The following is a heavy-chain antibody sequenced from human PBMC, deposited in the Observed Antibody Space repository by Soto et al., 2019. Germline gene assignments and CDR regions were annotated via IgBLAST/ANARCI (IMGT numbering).Heavy chain of an antibody. CDR1: GFTFSSYG. CDR3: ARDHDDGGSPYNWFDP. V-gene: IGHV3-33*01. D-gene: IGHD1-26*01. J-gene: IGHJ5*02. CDR2: IWYDGSNN. Sequence: QVQLVESGGGVVQPGRSLRLSCAASGFTFSSYGMHWVRQAPGKGLEWVAVIWYDGSNNYYADSVKGRFTISRDNSKNTLYLQMNSLRAEDTAVYYCARDHDDGGSPYNWFDPWGQGTLVTVSS.